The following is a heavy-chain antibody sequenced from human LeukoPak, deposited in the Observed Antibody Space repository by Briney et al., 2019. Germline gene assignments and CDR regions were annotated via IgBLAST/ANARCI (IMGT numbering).Heavy chain of an antibody. D-gene: IGHD3-9*01. CDR3: AIPIWGLRYFGGGWPFDP. J-gene: IGHJ5*02. V-gene: IGHV5-10-1*01. Sequence: GESLKISCQGSGYSFNSYWNSRVRPMPGKGPEWVGMIYPSYSYTNYSPSFQGHVTISADKSISTAYLQWSSVKASDTARYYCAIPIWGLRYFGGGWPFDPWGEGTLVSVSS. CDR1: GYSFNSYW. CDR2: IYPSYSYT.